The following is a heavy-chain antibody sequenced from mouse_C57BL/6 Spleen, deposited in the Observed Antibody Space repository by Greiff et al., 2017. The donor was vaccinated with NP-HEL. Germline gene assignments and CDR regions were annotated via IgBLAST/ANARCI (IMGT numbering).Heavy chain of an antibody. D-gene: IGHD2-2*01. CDR1: GFSLTSYG. Sequence: VKLMESGPGLVAPSQSLSITCTVSGFSLTSYGVHWVRQPPGKGLEWLVVIWSDGSTTYNSALKSRLSISKDNSKSQVFLKMNSLQTDDTAMYYCARHEGNGYLYFDYWGQGTTLTVSS. J-gene: IGHJ2*01. V-gene: IGHV2-6-1*01. CDR3: ARHEGNGYLYFDY. CDR2: IWSDGST.